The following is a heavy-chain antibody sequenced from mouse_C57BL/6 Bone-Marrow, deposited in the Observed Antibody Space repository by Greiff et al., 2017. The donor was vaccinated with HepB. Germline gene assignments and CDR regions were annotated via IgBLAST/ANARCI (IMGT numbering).Heavy chain of an antibody. CDR2: IDPENGDT. V-gene: IGHV14-4*01. D-gene: IGHD2-5*01. CDR3: TTDSNYPFAY. CDR1: GFNIKDDY. J-gene: IGHJ3*01. Sequence: VQLKESGAELVRPGASVKLSCTASGFNIKDDYMHWVKQRPEQGLEWIGWIDPENGDTEYASKFQGKATITAETSSKPDYRQLSSLTSEDTAVYYSTTDSNYPFAYGGQGTLVTVSA.